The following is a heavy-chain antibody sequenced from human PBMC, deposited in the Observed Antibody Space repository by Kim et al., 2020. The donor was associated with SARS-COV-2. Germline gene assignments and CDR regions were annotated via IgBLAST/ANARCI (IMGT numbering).Heavy chain of an antibody. D-gene: IGHD2-15*01. V-gene: IGHV5-51*01. CDR1: GYSFTSYW. Sequence: GESLKISCKGSGYSFTSYWIGWVRQMPGKGLEWMGIIYPGDSDTRYSPSFQGQVTISADKSISTAYLQWSSLKASDTAMYYCARNGGYCSGGSCYFAFDIWGQGTMVTVSS. CDR2: IYPGDSDT. J-gene: IGHJ3*02. CDR3: ARNGGYCSGGSCYFAFDI.